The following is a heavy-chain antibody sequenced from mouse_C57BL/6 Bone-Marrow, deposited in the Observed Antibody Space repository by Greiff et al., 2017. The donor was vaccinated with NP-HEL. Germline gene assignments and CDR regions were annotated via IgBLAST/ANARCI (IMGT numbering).Heavy chain of an antibody. CDR3: ARYPFDY. J-gene: IGHJ2*01. Sequence: EVQLVESGGGLVKPGGSLKLSCAASGFTFSSYTMSWVRQTPEKRLEWVATISGGGGNTYYPDSVKGRFPISRDNAKNTLYLQMSRLRSEDTALYYCARYPFDYWGQGTTLTVSS. V-gene: IGHV5-9*01. CDR2: ISGGGGNT. CDR1: GFTFSSYT.